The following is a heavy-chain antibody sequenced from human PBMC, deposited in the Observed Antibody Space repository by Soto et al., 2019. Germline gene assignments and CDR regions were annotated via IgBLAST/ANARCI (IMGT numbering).Heavy chain of an antibody. V-gene: IGHV3-21*01. CDR1: GFTFTTYS. Sequence: EVQLVESGGGLVKPGGSLRLSCVTSGFTFTTYSMNWVRQAPGKGLEWVSSISSRGKYIYYADSVKGRFTISRDNANNSLHLQMNSLRAEDTAVYYCATGIYYYASSGYHLNYWGQGTPVTVSS. J-gene: IGHJ4*02. CDR3: ATGIYYYASSGYHLNY. D-gene: IGHD3-22*01. CDR2: ISSRGKYI.